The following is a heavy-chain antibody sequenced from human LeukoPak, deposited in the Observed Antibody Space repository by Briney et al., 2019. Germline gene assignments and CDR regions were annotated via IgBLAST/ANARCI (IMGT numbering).Heavy chain of an antibody. Sequence: PGGSLRPSCAPAGFTLSSYGMQWVRQAPGRGLGWEAVIWYEVSNKYKADSVKGRFTISRDNSQNTLYLQVNSLRAEDKAVYYCARNRKSRRSNYDFWSGYYDYWGQGTLVTVSS. CDR3: ARNRKSRRSNYDFWSGYYDY. D-gene: IGHD3-3*01. CDR2: IWYEVSNK. J-gene: IGHJ4*02. V-gene: IGHV3-33*01. CDR1: GFTLSSYG.